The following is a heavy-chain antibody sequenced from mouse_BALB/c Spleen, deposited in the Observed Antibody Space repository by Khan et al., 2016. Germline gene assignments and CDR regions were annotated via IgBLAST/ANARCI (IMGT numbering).Heavy chain of an antibody. CDR1: GFNIKDTY. V-gene: IGHV14-3*02. CDR2: IDPANGNT. Sequence: VQLKESGAELVKPGASVKLSCTASGFNIKDTYMHWVKQRPEQGLEWIGRIDPANGNTKYDPKFQGKATITADTSSNTAYLQLRSLTSEDTAVYYCARANYYGSSSYAMDYWGQGTSVTVSS. J-gene: IGHJ4*01. CDR3: ARANYYGSSSYAMDY. D-gene: IGHD1-1*01.